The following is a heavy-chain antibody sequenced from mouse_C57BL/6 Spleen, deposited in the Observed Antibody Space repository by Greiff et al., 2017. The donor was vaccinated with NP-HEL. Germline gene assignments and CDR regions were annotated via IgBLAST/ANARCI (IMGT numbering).Heavy chain of an antibody. CDR3: ARSRDYDDGPWYFDV. CDR2: IDPSDSAT. D-gene: IGHD2-4*01. Sequence: QVQLQQPGAELVRPGSSVKLSCKASGYTFTSYWMHWVKQRPIQGLEWIGNIDPSDSATHYNQKFKDKATLTVDKSSSTAYMQLSSLTSEDSAVYYCARSRDYDDGPWYFDVWGTGTTVTVSS. J-gene: IGHJ1*03. CDR1: GYTFTSYW. V-gene: IGHV1-52*01.